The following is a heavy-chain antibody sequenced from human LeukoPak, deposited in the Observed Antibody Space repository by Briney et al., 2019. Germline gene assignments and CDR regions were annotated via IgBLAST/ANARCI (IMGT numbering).Heavy chain of an antibody. CDR3: ARLATSITIFGVVDSSRFDY. D-gene: IGHD3-3*01. J-gene: IGHJ4*02. CDR2: IYYSGST. Sequence: SETLSLTCTVSGGSISSYYWSWIRQPPGKGLEWIGYIYYSGSTNYNPSPKSRVTISVDTPKSQFSLNLSSVTAADTAVYYCARLATSITIFGVVDSSRFDYWGQGTLVTVSS. V-gene: IGHV4-59*12. CDR1: GGSISSYY.